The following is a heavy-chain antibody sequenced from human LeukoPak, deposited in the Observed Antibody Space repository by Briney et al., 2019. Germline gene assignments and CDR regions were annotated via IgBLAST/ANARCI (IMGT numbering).Heavy chain of an antibody. CDR1: GFTFSSYA. CDR3: AKGTEQTYYDFWXGSYFDY. CDR2: ISGSGGST. V-gene: IGHV3-23*01. Sequence: PGGSLRLSCAASGFTFSSYAMSWVRQAPGKGLEWVSAISGSGGSTYYADSVKGRFTISRDNSKNTLYLQMNSLRAEDTAVYYCAKGTEQTYYDFWXGSYFDYWGQGTLVPVSS. J-gene: IGHJ4*02. D-gene: IGHD3-3*01.